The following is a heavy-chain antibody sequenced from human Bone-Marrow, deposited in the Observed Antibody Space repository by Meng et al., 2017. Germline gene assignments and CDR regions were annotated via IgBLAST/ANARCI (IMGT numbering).Heavy chain of an antibody. V-gene: IGHV3-15*01. CDR2: IKSKTDGGTT. CDR1: GFTFSNAW. CDR3: ATGAAAADH. D-gene: IGHD6-13*01. Sequence: GGSLRLSCAASGFTFSNAWLSWVRQAPGKGLEWVGRIKSKTDGGTTDYAARVKGRYTISRDESKNTLYLQMDSLITKDTAVYFCATGAAAADHWGQGTLVTVSS. J-gene: IGHJ4*02.